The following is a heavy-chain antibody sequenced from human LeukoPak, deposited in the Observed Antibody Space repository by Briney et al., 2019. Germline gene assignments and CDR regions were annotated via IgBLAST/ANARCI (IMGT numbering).Heavy chain of an antibody. D-gene: IGHD6-13*01. Sequence: SETLSLTCTVSGGSISSYYWSWIRQPAGKGLEWIGRIYTSGSTNYNPSLKSRVTMSVDTSKNQFSLKLSSVTAADTAVYYCARTHLDLIAAAGSIWFDPWGQGALVTVSS. J-gene: IGHJ5*02. CDR3: ARTHLDLIAAAGSIWFDP. V-gene: IGHV4-4*07. CDR2: IYTSGST. CDR1: GGSISSYY.